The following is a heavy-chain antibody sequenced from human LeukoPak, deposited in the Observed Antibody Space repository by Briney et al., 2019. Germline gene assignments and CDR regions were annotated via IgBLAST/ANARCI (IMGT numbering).Heavy chain of an antibody. J-gene: IGHJ6*03. D-gene: IGHD3-3*01. Sequence: SETLSLTCAVSGYSISSGYYWGWIRQPPGKGLEWIGSIYHSGSTYYNPSLKSRVTISVDTSKNQFSLKLSSVTAADTAVYYCARSPFWSGYRSDYYYYYMDVWGKGTTVTVSS. CDR2: IYHSGST. CDR3: ARSPFWSGYRSDYYYYYMDV. V-gene: IGHV4-38-2*01. CDR1: GYSISSGYY.